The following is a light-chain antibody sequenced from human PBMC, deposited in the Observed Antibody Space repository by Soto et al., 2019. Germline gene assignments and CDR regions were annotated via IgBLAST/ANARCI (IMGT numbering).Light chain of an antibody. J-gene: IGKJ5*01. CDR3: QQHNQWPIT. CDR1: QSVSSY. V-gene: IGKV3D-15*01. Sequence: EIMLTQSPGTLSLSPGERATLSFRASQSVSSYLAWYQQKPGQAPRLLIYYISTRATGIPARFSGSGSGTEFTLTINSLQSEDSAVYYCQQHNQWPITFGQGTLLEVK. CDR2: YIS.